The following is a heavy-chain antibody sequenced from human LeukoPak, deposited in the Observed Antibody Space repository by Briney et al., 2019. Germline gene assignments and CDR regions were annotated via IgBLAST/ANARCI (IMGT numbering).Heavy chain of an antibody. V-gene: IGHV1-8*03. Sequence: GASVKVSCKASGYTFTSYDINWERQAPGQGLEWMGWMNPNSGNTGYAQKFQGRVTITRNTSISTAYMELSRLRSEDTAVYYCARGLRGPRYDFWSGYYPNYYYYYMDVWGKGTTVTVSS. CDR3: ARGLRGPRYDFWSGYYPNYYYYYMDV. CDR1: GYTFTSYD. CDR2: MNPNSGNT. J-gene: IGHJ6*03. D-gene: IGHD3-3*01.